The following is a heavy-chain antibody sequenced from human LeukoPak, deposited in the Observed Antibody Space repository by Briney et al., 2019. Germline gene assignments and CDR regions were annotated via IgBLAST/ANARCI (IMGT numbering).Heavy chain of an antibody. CDR3: ARPNITSYYDSRGYDAFDV. J-gene: IGHJ3*01. V-gene: IGHV5-51*01. CDR2: IYPDDSDT. D-gene: IGHD3-22*01. Sequence: PGESLKISCKGSGYKFNAYWIAWVRQMPGKDLEWMGIIYPDDSDTRYSPSFQGQVTISADKSVSIAYLQWSSLKASDTAMYYCARPNITSYYDSRGYDAFDVWGQGTMVIVSS. CDR1: GYKFNAYW.